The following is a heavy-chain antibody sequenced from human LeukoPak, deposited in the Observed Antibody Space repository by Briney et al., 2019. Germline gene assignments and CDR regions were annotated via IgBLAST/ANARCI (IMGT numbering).Heavy chain of an antibody. V-gene: IGHV4-59*01. CDR3: ARRQVVSANFQH. CDR2: MSYSGST. CDR1: GGSISSYY. D-gene: IGHD2-15*01. J-gene: IGHJ1*01. Sequence: SETLSLTCTVSGGSISSYYWNWIRQPPGMGLEWIGCMSYSGSTYYNPSLKSRVTISGDTSKNQFSLRLSSVTAADTAVYYCARRQVVSANFQHWGQGTLVTVSS.